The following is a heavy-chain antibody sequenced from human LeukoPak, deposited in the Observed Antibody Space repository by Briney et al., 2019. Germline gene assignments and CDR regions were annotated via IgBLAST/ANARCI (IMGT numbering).Heavy chain of an antibody. CDR2: IYYSGST. V-gene: IGHV4-59*11. D-gene: IGHD3-22*01. J-gene: IGHJ3*02. CDR3: ARGLIVVVYDI. CDR1: GGSISSHY. Sequence: SETLSLTCTVSGGSISSHYWSWIRQPPGKGLEWIGYIYYSGSTNYNPSLKSRVTISVDTSKNQFSLKLSSVTAADTAAYYCARGLIVVVYDIWGQGTMVTASS.